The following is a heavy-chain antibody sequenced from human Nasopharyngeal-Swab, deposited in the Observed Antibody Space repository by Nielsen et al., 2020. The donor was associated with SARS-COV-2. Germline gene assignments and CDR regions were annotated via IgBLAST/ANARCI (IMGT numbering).Heavy chain of an antibody. V-gene: IGHV4-31*03. CDR2: IYYSGST. Sequence: SETLSLTCTVSGGSISSGGYYWSWIRQHPGKGLEWIGYIYYSGSTYYNPSLKSRVTISVDTSKNQFSLKLSSVTAADTAVYCCARGRYYDILGDAFDIWGQGTMVTVSS. CDR1: GGSISSGGYY. CDR3: ARGRYYDILGDAFDI. D-gene: IGHD3-9*01. J-gene: IGHJ3*02.